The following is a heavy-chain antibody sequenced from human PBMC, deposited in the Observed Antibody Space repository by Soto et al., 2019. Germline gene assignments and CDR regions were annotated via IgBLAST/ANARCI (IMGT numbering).Heavy chain of an antibody. V-gene: IGHV1-3*01. J-gene: IGHJ5*02. CDR1: GYTFTSYA. CDR2: INAGNGNT. Sequence: ASVKVSCKASGYTFTSYAMHWVRQAPGQRLEWMGWINAGNGNTKYSQKFQGRVTITRDTSASTAYMELSSLRSEDTAVYYCARASGAVAGTGVWFDPWGQGTLVTVSS. D-gene: IGHD6-19*01. CDR3: ARASGAVAGTGVWFDP.